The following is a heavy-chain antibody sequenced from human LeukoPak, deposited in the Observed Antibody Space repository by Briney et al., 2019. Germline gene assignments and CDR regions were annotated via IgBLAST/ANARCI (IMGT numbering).Heavy chain of an antibody. V-gene: IGHV3-21*01. D-gene: IGHD1-7*01. Sequence: GGSLRLSCAASGFTFSSYSMNWVRQAPGKGLEGVSSISSSSSYIYYADSVKGRFTIFRDNAKNSLYLQMHSLRAEDTAVYYCAGSGITGTIDYWGQGTLVTVSS. CDR1: GFTFSSYS. CDR2: ISSSSSYI. CDR3: AGSGITGTIDY. J-gene: IGHJ4*02.